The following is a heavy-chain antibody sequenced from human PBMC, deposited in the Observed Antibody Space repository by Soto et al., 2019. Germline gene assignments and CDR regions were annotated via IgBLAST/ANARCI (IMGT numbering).Heavy chain of an antibody. CDR1: GFTFSNYW. Sequence: GGSLRLSCAASGFTFSNYWVHWVRQVPGKGLVWVARINGDGSRTTYADFVKGRFTISRDNAKNTLYLQMNSLRAEDTAVYSCARPYSSSFSYFDYWGQGTLVTVSS. CDR3: ARPYSSSFSYFDY. D-gene: IGHD6-6*01. J-gene: IGHJ4*02. CDR2: INGDGSRT. V-gene: IGHV3-74*01.